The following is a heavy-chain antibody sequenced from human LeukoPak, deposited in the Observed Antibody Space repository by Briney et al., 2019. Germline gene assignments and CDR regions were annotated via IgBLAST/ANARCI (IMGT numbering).Heavy chain of an antibody. CDR1: GFTVSSHY. V-gene: IGHV3-66*01. D-gene: IGHD2-21*02. J-gene: IGHJ3*01. Sequence: GGSLRLSRAASGFTVSSHYMNWVRQAPGKGLQWVSVLYSDGTTYYADSVKGRFTISRDNSRSTLYLQMNSLRAEDTVVYFCARVAYYRVTADQITDAFDVWGRGTAVTVSS. CDR2: LYSDGTT. CDR3: ARVAYYRVTADQITDAFDV.